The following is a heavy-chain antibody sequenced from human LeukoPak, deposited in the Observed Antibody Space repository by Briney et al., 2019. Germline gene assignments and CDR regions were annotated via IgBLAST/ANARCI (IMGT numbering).Heavy chain of an antibody. CDR1: GYTFTGYY. CDR3: GRDFRDSLDY. Sequence: GASVKISCKASGYTFTGYYMHWVRQAPGQGLEWMGWINPDSGGTNFAQKFQGRVTMTRDTSISTAYMELSRLRSDDTAVYYCGRDFRDSLDYWGQGTLVTVSS. J-gene: IGHJ4*02. V-gene: IGHV1-2*02. CDR2: INPDSGGT.